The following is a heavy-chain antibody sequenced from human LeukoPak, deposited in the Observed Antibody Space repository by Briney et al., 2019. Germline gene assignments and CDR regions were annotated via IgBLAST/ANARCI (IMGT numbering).Heavy chain of an antibody. D-gene: IGHD2-15*01. CDR1: GDSIGSSTYY. V-gene: IGHV4-39*01. CDR2: IFYSGST. J-gene: IGHJ4*02. Sequence: SETLSLTCTVSGDSIGSSTYYWGWIRQPPGKGPEWIGIIFYSGSTFYKPSLESRLTMSVKMSKNQFSLRLSSVTAADTAVYYCARIPCTGGSCYYFDSWGQGILVIVSS. CDR3: ARIPCTGGSCYYFDS.